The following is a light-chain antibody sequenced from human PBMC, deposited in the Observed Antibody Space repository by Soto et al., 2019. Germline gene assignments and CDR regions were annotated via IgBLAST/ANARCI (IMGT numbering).Light chain of an antibody. CDR2: EVS. CDR3: SSYADSTSV. CDR1: SSDVGGYNY. Sequence: QSALTQPPSASGSPGQSVTISCTGTSSDVGGYNYVSWYQRHPGKAHNLMIYEVSKRPSGVPDRVSGSKSGTPASLTASGLQAEGEADYCCSSYADSTSVFGGGTELTVL. V-gene: IGLV2-8*01. J-gene: IGLJ2*01.